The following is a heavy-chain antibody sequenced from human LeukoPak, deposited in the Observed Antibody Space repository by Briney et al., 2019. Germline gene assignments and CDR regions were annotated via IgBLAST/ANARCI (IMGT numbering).Heavy chain of an antibody. Sequence: GSLRLSCTASGFTFGDYAMSWIRQPPGKGLEWIGYGYYSGTTNYNPSFKSRVTISLDTSKSQFSLKLRFVTTADTAVYYCARSRGYDSSGYYPHDYDYYYMDVWGKGTTVTISS. CDR2: GYYSGTT. D-gene: IGHD3-22*01. V-gene: IGHV4-59*01. CDR3: ARSRGYDSSGYYPHDYDYYYMDV. J-gene: IGHJ6*03. CDR1: GFTFGDYA.